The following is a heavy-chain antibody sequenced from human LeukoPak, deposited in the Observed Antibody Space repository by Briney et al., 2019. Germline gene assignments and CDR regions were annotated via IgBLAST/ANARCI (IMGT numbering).Heavy chain of an antibody. D-gene: IGHD1-26*01. Sequence: GGSLRLSCAVSGFNVNGIFMTWFRQAPAKGLEWVAHMNGDGSQIYYMDFVKGRFTISRDNAKNSLYLQMNGLRAEDTAVYYCVAWGNSGNSWGQGTMVIVSS. J-gene: IGHJ3*01. CDR2: MNGDGSQI. V-gene: IGHV3-7*01. CDR1: GFNVNGIF. CDR3: VAWGNSGNS.